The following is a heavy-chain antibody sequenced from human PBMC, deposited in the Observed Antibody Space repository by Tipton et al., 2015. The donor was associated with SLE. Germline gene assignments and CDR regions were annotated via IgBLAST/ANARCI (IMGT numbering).Heavy chain of an antibody. D-gene: IGHD4-17*01. CDR3: AGGELRYGDYDFYY. CDR1: GYSISSGSYY. J-gene: IGHJ4*02. Sequence: TLSLTCTVSGYSISSGSYYWTWIRQPAGKGLEWIGRIYTSGTTNYNPSLRSRVTMSVDTSKNQFSLRLSSVTAADTAVYYCAGGELRYGDYDFYYWGQGSLVTVSS. V-gene: IGHV4-61*02. CDR2: IYTSGTT.